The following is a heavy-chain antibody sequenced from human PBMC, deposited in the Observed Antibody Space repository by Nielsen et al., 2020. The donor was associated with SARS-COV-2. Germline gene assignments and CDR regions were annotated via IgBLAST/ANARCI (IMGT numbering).Heavy chain of an antibody. D-gene: IGHD1-1*01. V-gene: IGHV4-59*13. CDR3: ARSRRTTWFDP. J-gene: IGHJ5*02. CDR2: IYYSGST. Sequence: PGKGLEWIGYIYYSGSTNYNPSLKSRVTISVDTSKNQFSLKLSSVTAADTAVYYCARSRRTTWFDPWGQGTLVTVSS.